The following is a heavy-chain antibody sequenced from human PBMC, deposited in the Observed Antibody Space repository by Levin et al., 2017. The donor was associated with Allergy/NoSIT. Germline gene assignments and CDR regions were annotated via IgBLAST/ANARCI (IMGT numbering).Heavy chain of an antibody. V-gene: IGHV2-5*02. CDR1: GFSLTTSGVG. J-gene: IGHJ4*02. Sequence: SGPTLVKPTQTLTLTCTFSGFSLTTSGVGVGWIRQPPGKALEWLALIYLDDDKRYSPSLKSSPTITKDTSQNQVVLTMTNLDPVDTGTYICAHSPRYNYGYGNFDSWGQGTLVTVSS. D-gene: IGHD5-18*01. CDR2: IYLDDDK. CDR3: AHSPRYNYGYGNFDS.